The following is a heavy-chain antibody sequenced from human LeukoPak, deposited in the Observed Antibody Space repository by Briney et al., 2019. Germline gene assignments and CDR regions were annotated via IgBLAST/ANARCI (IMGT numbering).Heavy chain of an antibody. J-gene: IGHJ4*02. CDR1: GFSLSGYG. D-gene: IGHD6-6*01. CDR2: ISYDGRKK. V-gene: IGHV3-30*03. CDR3: ARVRAAHYYDY. Sequence: RGRSLRLSCAASGFSLSGYGMHWVRQAPGKGLEWVAVISYDGRKKYYADSVKGRFTISRDNPKNTQYLEMNSLKAEDTAVYYCARVRAAHYYDYWGQGTLVTVSS.